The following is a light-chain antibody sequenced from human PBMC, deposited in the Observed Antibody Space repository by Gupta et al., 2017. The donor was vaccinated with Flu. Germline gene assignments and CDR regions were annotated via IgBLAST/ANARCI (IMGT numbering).Light chain of an antibody. Sequence: DIVLTQSPGTLPLSPGERATFSCRASQSVRSTYLAWYQQKPGQAPRLLIYAASSRATGVPDRFSGSGSGTDFTLTISRLEPEDFAVYYCQQYDTAPRTFGQGTKVEIK. CDR1: QSVRSTY. V-gene: IGKV3-20*01. CDR2: AAS. J-gene: IGKJ1*01. CDR3: QQYDTAPRT.